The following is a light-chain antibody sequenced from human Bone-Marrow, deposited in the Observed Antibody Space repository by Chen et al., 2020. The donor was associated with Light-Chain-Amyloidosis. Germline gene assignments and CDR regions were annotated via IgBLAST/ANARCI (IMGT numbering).Light chain of an antibody. V-gene: IGLV3-25*03. CDR2: RDT. CDR3: QSADSSGTYEVI. Sequence: SYELTQPPSVSVSPGQTARITCSGDDLPTKYAYWYQQKPGQAPVLVIHRDTERPSGISERFSGSISGTTATLTISGVQAKDEADYHCQSADSSGTYEVIFGGGTKLTVL. CDR1: DLPTKY. J-gene: IGLJ2*01.